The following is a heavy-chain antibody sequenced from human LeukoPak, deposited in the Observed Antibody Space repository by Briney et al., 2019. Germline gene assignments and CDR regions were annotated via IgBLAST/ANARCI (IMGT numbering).Heavy chain of an antibody. CDR3: ARGAYGDYN. J-gene: IGHJ4*02. D-gene: IGHD4-17*01. Sequence: PGVSLRLSCAASGFTFSSFAMSWVRQAPGKGLEWVANIKQDGSEKYYVDSVKGRFTISRDNAKNSLYLQMNSLRAEDTAVYYCARGAYGDYNWGQGTLVTVSS. CDR2: IKQDGSEK. V-gene: IGHV3-7*02. CDR1: GFTFSSFA.